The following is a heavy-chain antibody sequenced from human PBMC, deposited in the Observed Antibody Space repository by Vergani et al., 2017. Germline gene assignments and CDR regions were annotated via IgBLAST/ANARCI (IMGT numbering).Heavy chain of an antibody. CDR1: GFTFSNYA. CDR2: ISGSGGST. CDR3: AKDPLFYYDSGGYLDY. D-gene: IGHD3-22*01. V-gene: IGHV3-23*01. J-gene: IGHJ4*02. Sequence: EVQLLESGGGLVQPGGSLRLSCAASGFTFSNYAMTWVRQAPGKGLEWVSAISGSGGSTYYADSVKGRFTISRDNSKNTLYLQMNSLRAEDTAVYYCAKDPLFYYDSGGYLDYWGQGTLVTVSS.